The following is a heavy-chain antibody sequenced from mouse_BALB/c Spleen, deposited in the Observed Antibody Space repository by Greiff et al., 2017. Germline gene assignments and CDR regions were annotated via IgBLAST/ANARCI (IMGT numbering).Heavy chain of an antibody. D-gene: IGHD1-1*01. J-gene: IGHJ3*01. CDR3: ARDGSSPFAY. Sequence: EVKLVESGPGLVKPSQSLSLTCTVTGYSITSDYAWNWIRQFPGNKLEWMGYISYSGSTSYNPSLKSRISITRDTSKNQFFLQLNSVTTEDTATYYCARDGSSPFAYWGQGTLVTVSA. V-gene: IGHV3-2*02. CDR2: ISYSGST. CDR1: GYSITSDYA.